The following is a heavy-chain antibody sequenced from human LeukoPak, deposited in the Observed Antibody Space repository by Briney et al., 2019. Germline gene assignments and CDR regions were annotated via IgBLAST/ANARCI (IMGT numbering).Heavy chain of an antibody. J-gene: IGHJ6*03. CDR3: ARLSPPRRSSTRRDMDV. Sequence: PSETLSLTCTVSGYSISTGYYWDWIRQPPGKGLEWIGTFYHGGSTYYNPSLKSRVTISVDTSKNQFSLNLTSVTAADTAVYYCARLSPPRRSSTRRDMDVWGRGTTVTISS. D-gene: IGHD2-2*01. CDR1: GYSISTGYY. CDR2: FYHGGST. V-gene: IGHV4-38-2*02.